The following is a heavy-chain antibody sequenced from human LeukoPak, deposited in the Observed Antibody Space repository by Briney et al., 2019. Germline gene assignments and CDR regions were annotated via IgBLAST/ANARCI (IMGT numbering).Heavy chain of an antibody. D-gene: IGHD6-19*01. V-gene: IGHV3-23*01. CDR3: AKGKMRQWLLDY. CDR2: ISGSGGST. CDR1: GGSISSYY. Sequence: ETLSLTCSVSGGSISSYYWSWIRQPPGKGLEWVSAISGSGGSTYYADSVKGRFTISRDNSKNTLYLQMNSLRAEDTAVYYCAKGKMRQWLLDYWGQGTLVTVSS. J-gene: IGHJ4*02.